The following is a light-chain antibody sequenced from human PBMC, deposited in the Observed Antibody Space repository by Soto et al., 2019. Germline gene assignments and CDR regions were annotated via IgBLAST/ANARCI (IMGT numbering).Light chain of an antibody. CDR1: SSDVGGYNY. J-gene: IGLJ2*01. CDR2: EVS. CDR3: SSYTSSGTQV. Sequence: QSALTQPASVSGSPGQSITISCTGTSSDVGGYNYVSWYQQHPGKAPKLMIYEVSNRPSGVSTRFSGSKSGNTASLTISGLQAEDEDDYYCSSYTSSGTQVFGGGTKLTVL. V-gene: IGLV2-14*01.